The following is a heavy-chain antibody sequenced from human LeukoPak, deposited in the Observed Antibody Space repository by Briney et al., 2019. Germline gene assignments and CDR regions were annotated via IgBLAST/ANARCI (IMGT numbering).Heavy chain of an antibody. J-gene: IGHJ5*02. V-gene: IGHV1-18*01. Sequence: ASVKVSCKASGYTFTSYGISWVRRAPGQGLEWMGWISAYNGNTNYAQKLQGRVTMTTDTSTSTAYMELRSLRSDDTAVYYCARITFGGVIADNWFDPWGQGTLVTVSS. CDR2: ISAYNGNT. CDR3: ARITFGGVIADNWFDP. D-gene: IGHD3-16*02. CDR1: GYTFTSYG.